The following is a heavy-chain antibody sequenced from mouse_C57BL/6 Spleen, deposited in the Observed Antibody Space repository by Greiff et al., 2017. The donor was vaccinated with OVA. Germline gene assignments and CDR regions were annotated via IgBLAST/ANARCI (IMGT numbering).Heavy chain of an antibody. CDR3: ARDITTVVEGYFDV. Sequence: EVKLEESEGGLVQPGSSMKLSCTASGFTFSDYYMAWVRQVPEKGLEWVANINYDGSSTYYLDSLKSRFIISRDNANNILYLHMSSLKSEDTATYYCARDITTVVEGYFDVWGTGTTVTVSS. CDR2: INYDGSST. V-gene: IGHV5-16*01. J-gene: IGHJ1*03. D-gene: IGHD1-1*01. CDR1: GFTFSDYY.